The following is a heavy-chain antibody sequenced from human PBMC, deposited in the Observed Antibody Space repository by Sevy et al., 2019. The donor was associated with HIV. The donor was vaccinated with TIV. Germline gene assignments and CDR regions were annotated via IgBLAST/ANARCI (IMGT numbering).Heavy chain of an antibody. V-gene: IGHV1-2*02. Sequence: ASVKVSCKASGYTFTGYYMHWVRQAPGQGLEWMGWINPNSGGTNYAQKFQGRVTMTRDTSISTAYMELGRLGSDDTAVYYCARNDAGSTSCYTCNWFDPWGQGTLVTVSS. D-gene: IGHD2-2*02. CDR3: ARNDAGSTSCYTCNWFDP. CDR2: INPNSGGT. CDR1: GYTFTGYY. J-gene: IGHJ5*02.